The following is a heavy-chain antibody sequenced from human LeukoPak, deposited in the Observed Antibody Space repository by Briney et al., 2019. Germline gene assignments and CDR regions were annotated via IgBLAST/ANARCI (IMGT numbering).Heavy chain of an antibody. J-gene: IGHJ4*02. CDR2: INPNSGGT. V-gene: IGHV1-2*04. Sequence: ASVKVSCKASGYTFTGYYIHWARQAPGQGPEWMGWINPNSGGTNYAQKFQGWVTMTRDTSISTAYIELSRLRSDDTPFYYCTRDRDHYFDLWGQGTLVTVSS. CDR1: GYTFTGYY. CDR3: TRDRDHYFDL. D-gene: IGHD3-10*01.